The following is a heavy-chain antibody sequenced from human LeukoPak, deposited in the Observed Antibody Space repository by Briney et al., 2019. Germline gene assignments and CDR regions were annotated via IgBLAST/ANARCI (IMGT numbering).Heavy chain of an antibody. CDR1: GFTFSSYA. D-gene: IGHD3-3*01. J-gene: IGHJ4*02. Sequence: GGSLRLSCAASGFTFSSYAMSWVRQAPGKGLEWVSAISGSGGSTYYADSVKGRFTISRDNSKNTLYLQMNSLRAEDTAVYYCASGIWSGYYMSGTDYWGQGTLVTVSS. CDR3: ASGIWSGYYMSGTDY. V-gene: IGHV3-23*01. CDR2: ISGSGGST.